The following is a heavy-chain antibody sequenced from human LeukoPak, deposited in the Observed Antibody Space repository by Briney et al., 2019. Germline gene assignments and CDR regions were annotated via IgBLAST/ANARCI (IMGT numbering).Heavy chain of an antibody. Sequence: GGSLRLSCAASGFTFSTYWRNWYRQAPGKGLEWVGNINQDASEINYVASVRGRFTISRDNAKNSLHLQMNSLRAEDTAVYYCATDRDNSDWQKRFDSWGQGTLVTVSS. J-gene: IGHJ4*02. CDR2: INQDASEI. V-gene: IGHV3-7*01. CDR1: GFTFSTYW. CDR3: ATDRDNSDWQKRFDS. D-gene: IGHD2-21*02.